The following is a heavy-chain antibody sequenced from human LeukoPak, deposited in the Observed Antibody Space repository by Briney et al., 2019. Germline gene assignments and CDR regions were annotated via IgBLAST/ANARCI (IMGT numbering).Heavy chain of an antibody. CDR1: GGSISSYY. D-gene: IGHD6-13*01. Sequence: SETLSLTCTVSGGSISSYYWSWIRQPPGKGLEWIGYIYYSGSTNYNPSLKSRVTISVDTSKNQFSLKLSSVTAADTAVYYCARVPGAAALPPHMTFQHGGQGTLVTVSS. CDR3: ARVPGAAALPPHMTFQH. V-gene: IGHV4-59*12. CDR2: IYYSGST. J-gene: IGHJ1*01.